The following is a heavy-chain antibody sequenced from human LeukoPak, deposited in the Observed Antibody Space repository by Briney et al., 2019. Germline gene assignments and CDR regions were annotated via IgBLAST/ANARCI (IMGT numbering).Heavy chain of an antibody. CDR1: GFTFSSYG. V-gene: IGHV3-33*01. CDR3: ARDPSPYYDILTGYLMGAFDI. J-gene: IGHJ3*02. CDR2: IWYDGSNK. Sequence: GGSLRLSCAASGFTFSSYGMHWVRQAPGKGLAWVAVIWYDGSNKYYADSVKGRFTISRDNSKNTLYLQMNSLRAEDTAVYYCARDPSPYYDILTGYLMGAFDIWGQGTMVTVSS. D-gene: IGHD3-9*01.